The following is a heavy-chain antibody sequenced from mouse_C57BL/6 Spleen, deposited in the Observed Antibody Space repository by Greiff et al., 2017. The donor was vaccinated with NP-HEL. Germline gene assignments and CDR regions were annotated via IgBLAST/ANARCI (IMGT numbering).Heavy chain of an antibody. Sequence: VKLMESGAELVKPGASVKMSCKASGYTFTTYPIEWMKQNHGKSLEWIGNFHPYNDDTKYNEKFKGKATLTVEKSSSTVYLELSRLTSDDSAVYYCARGGLLRRENYFDYWGQGTTLTVSS. CDR2: FHPYNDDT. CDR1: GYTFTTYP. D-gene: IGHD1-1*01. J-gene: IGHJ2*01. CDR3: ARGGLLRRENYFDY. V-gene: IGHV1-47*01.